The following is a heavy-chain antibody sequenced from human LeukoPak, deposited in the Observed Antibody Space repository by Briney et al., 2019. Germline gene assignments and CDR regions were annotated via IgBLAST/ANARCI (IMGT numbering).Heavy chain of an antibody. CDR3: AKGLFYGSGSYYLDY. CDR2: ISGSGGST. D-gene: IGHD3-10*01. J-gene: IGHJ4*02. V-gene: IGHV3-23*01. CDR1: GFTFSSYA. Sequence: GGSLRLSCAASGFTFSSYAMSWVRQAPGKGLEWVSAISGSGGSTYYADSVKGRFTISRDNSKNTLYLQMNSRRAEDTAVYYCAKGLFYGSGSYYLDYWGQGTLVTVSS.